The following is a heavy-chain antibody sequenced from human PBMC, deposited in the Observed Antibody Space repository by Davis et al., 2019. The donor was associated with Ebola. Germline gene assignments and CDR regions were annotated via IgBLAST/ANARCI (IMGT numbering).Heavy chain of an antibody. Sequence: ASVKVSCKASGYTFTSYYMHWVRQAPGRGLEWMGMINPNDGSTIYAQKFQGRDTVTRDTSTTTVYMDLSSLRSDDTAVYFCARDSFGGYYSFDNWGQGTLVTVSS. CDR2: INPNDGST. J-gene: IGHJ4*02. CDR3: ARDSFGGYYSFDN. CDR1: GYTFTSYY. V-gene: IGHV1-46*01. D-gene: IGHD5-12*01.